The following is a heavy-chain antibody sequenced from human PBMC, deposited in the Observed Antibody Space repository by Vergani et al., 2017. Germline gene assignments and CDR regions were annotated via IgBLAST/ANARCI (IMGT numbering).Heavy chain of an antibody. D-gene: IGHD3-10*01. J-gene: IGHJ6*02. V-gene: IGHV4-61*02. CDR3: ARELSYYYGSGSDDYNPYYYEGMDV. Sequence: QVQLQESGPRLVRPSQTLSLTCTVSGGSINTGAYYWSWIRQPAGKGLEWIGRVYTSGMTNYNPSLKSRVTILVDRSKNQLSLKLTSVTAGDTAVYFCARELSYYYGSGSDDYNPYYYEGMDVWGPGTKVTVSS. CDR2: VYTSGMT. CDR1: GGSINTGAYY.